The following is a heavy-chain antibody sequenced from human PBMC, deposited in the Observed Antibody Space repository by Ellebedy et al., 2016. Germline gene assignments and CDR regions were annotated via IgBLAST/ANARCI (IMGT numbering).Heavy chain of an antibody. CDR1: GFTFSSYA. CDR2: ISGSGGST. CDR3: ASTGDYGGNSDAFDI. V-gene: IGHV3-23*01. D-gene: IGHD4-23*01. Sequence: GESLKISCAASGFTFSSYAMSWVRQAPGKGLEWVSAISGSGGSTYYADSVKGRFTISRDNSKNTLYLQMNSLRAEDTAVYYCASTGDYGGNSDAFDIWGQGTMVTVSS. J-gene: IGHJ3*02.